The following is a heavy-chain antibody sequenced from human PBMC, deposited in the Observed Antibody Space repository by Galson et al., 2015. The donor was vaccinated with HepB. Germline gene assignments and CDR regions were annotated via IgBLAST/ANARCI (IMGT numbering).Heavy chain of an antibody. Sequence: SLRLSCAASGFTFSSYAMSWVRQAPGKGLEWVSAISGSGGSTYYADSVKGRFTISRDNSKNTLYLQMNSLRAEDTAVYYCAKVLYYYDSSGYYYDGADGVVRAFDIWGQGTMVTVSS. CDR1: GFTFSSYA. V-gene: IGHV3-23*01. CDR3: AKVLYYYDSSGYYYDGADGVVRAFDI. CDR2: ISGSGGST. J-gene: IGHJ3*02. D-gene: IGHD3-22*01.